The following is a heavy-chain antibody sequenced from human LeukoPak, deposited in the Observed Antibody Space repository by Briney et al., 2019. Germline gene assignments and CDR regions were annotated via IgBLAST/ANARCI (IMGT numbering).Heavy chain of an antibody. D-gene: IGHD3-22*01. CDR2: INHSGST. CDR3: ARGDYYDSSGYISY. Sequence: SETLSLTCAVYGGSFSGYYWSWIRQPPGKGLKWIGEINHSGSTNYNPSLKSRVTISVDTSKNQFSLKLSSVTAADTAVYYCARGDYYDSSGYISYWGQGTLVTVSS. CDR1: GGSFSGYY. J-gene: IGHJ4*02. V-gene: IGHV4-34*01.